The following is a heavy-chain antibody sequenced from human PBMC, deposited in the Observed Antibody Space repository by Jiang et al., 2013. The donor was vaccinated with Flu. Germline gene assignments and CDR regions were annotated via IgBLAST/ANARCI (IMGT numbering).Heavy chain of an antibody. Sequence: VQLLESGGGLEKPGGSLTLSCAASGFSFSTVWMSWVRQAPGKGLEWVGHIKSKADGATTDYAAPVTGRFTISRDDSKNTLYLQMSSLKTEDTAVYYCAIPGLVVPKVFDIWGHGTMVTVSS. D-gene: IGHD2-15*01. CDR3: AIPGLVVPKVFDI. V-gene: IGHV3-15*01. J-gene: IGHJ3*02. CDR2: IKSKADGATT. CDR1: GFSFSTVW.